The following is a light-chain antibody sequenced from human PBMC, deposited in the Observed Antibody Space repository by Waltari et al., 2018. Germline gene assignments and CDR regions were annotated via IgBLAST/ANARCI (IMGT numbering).Light chain of an antibody. CDR1: QSVSSSY. Sequence: EIVLTQSPGTLSLCPGERATLSCRASQSVSSSYLAWYQQKPGQAPRLLIYGASSRATGIPDRFSGSGSGTDFTLTISRLEPEDFAVYYCQQYGSSPPKYTFGQGTKLEIK. V-gene: IGKV3-20*01. J-gene: IGKJ2*01. CDR3: QQYGSSPPKYT. CDR2: GAS.